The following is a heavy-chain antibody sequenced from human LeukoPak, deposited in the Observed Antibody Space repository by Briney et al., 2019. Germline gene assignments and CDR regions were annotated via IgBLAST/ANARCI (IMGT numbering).Heavy chain of an antibody. J-gene: IGHJ6*03. V-gene: IGHV4-34*01. CDR2: INHSGST. Sequence: SETLSLTRAVYGGSFSGYYWSWIRQPPGKGLEWIGEINHSGSTNYNPSLKSRVTISVDTSKNQFSLKLSSVTAADTAVYYCARAGTTVTTLGYYYYMDVWGKGTTVTVSS. CDR3: ARAGTTVTTLGYYYYMDV. D-gene: IGHD4-17*01. CDR1: GGSFSGYY.